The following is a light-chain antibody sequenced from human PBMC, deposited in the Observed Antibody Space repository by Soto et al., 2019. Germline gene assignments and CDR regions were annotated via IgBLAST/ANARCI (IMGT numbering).Light chain of an antibody. CDR3: AAWDDSLNGYV. CDR2: SNN. V-gene: IGLV1-44*01. Sequence: QSALTQPPSASGTPGQRVTISCSGSSSNIGSNTVSWYQHLPGTAPKLLIYSNNQRPSGVPDRFSGSKSGTSASLAISGLQSEDEADYHCAAWDDSLNGYVFGTGTKATVL. CDR1: SSNIGSNT. J-gene: IGLJ1*01.